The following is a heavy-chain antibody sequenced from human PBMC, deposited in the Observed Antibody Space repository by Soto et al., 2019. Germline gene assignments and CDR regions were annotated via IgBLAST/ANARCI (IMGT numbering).Heavy chain of an antibody. CDR3: ARASIAVVGSYFDY. J-gene: IGHJ4*02. V-gene: IGHV4-61*01. D-gene: IGHD6-19*01. Sequence: SETLALSCTVSGGSVSSRSYYWSWIPQPPGKGLEWIGYIYYSGSTNYNPSLKSRVTISVDTSKNQFPLKLSSVTAADTAVYYCARASIAVVGSYFDYWGQGTLVTVSS. CDR2: IYYSGST. CDR1: GGSVSSRSYY.